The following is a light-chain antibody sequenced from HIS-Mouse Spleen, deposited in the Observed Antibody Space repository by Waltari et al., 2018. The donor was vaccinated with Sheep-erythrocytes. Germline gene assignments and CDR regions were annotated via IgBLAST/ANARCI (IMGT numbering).Light chain of an antibody. CDR3: CSYAGSSTPWV. V-gene: IGLV2-23*01. CDR2: EGS. Sequence: QSALTQPASVSGSPGPSITISCTGTSRDVGSYNHFPWYQQPPGKAPKLMIYEGSKRPSGVSTRFSGSKSGNTASLTISGLQAEDEADYYCCSYAGSSTPWVLGGGTKLTVL. J-gene: IGLJ3*02. CDR1: SRDVGSYNH.